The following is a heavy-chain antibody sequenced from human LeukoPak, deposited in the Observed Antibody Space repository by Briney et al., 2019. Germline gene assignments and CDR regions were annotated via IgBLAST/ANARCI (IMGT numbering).Heavy chain of an antibody. J-gene: IGHJ4*02. CDR3: AREIPYYYDSSAFHY. Sequence: GGSLRLSCAASGFTFSSYAMSWVCQAPGKGLEWVSAISGSGGSTYYADSVKGRFTISRDNSKNTLYLQMNSLRAEDTAVYYCAREIPYYYDSSAFHYWGQGTLVTVSS. CDR1: GFTFSSYA. D-gene: IGHD3-22*01. CDR2: ISGSGGST. V-gene: IGHV3-23*01.